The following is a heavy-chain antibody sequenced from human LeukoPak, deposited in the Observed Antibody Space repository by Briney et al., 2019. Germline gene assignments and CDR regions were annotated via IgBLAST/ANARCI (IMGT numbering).Heavy chain of an antibody. J-gene: IGHJ4*02. CDR3: ARPDSSNGYSYGFDY. CDR1: GASISSHY. V-gene: IGHV4-59*11. D-gene: IGHD5-18*01. CDR2: ISDSGST. Sequence: SETLSLTCTVSGASISSHYWSWIRQPPGKGLEWIGYISDSGSTNYKSSLKGRVTILVDTSKNQFSLQLTSVTAADTAVYYCARPDSSNGYSYGFDYWGQGTLVTVSS.